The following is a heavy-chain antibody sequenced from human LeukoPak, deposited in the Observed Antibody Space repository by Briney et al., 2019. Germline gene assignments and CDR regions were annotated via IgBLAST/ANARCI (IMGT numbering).Heavy chain of an antibody. Sequence: GGSLRLSCAASGFTFSSYAMSWVRQAPGKGLEWVSTISDSGGSTYHADSVKGRFAISRDNSKRTLFLQINSLRADDTAVYYCAKAVAGLIGDFQHWGQGTQVTVSS. J-gene: IGHJ1*01. D-gene: IGHD6-19*01. CDR1: GFTFSSYA. V-gene: IGHV3-23*01. CDR2: ISDSGGST. CDR3: AKAVAGLIGDFQH.